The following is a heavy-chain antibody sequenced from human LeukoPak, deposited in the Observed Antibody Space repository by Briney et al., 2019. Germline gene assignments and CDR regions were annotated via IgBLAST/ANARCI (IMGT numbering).Heavy chain of an antibody. CDR3: ARGRGSSWCDY. V-gene: IGHV1-8*02. Sequence: ASVKVSCKASGGTFSSYAISWVRQASGQGLEWMGWMNPNSGNIDYAQKFQGRVTMTRNTSISTAYMEVSSLRSEDTAVYYCARGRGSSWCDYWGQGTLVTVSS. J-gene: IGHJ4*02. CDR2: MNPNSGNI. D-gene: IGHD6-13*01. CDR1: GGTFSSYA.